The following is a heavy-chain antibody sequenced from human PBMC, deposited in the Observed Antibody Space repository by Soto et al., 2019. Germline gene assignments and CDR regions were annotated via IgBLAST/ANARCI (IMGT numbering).Heavy chain of an antibody. D-gene: IGHD3-3*01. Sequence: SETLSLTCTVSGGSISSYYWSWIRQPPGKGLEWIGYIYYSGSTNYNPSLKSRVTISVDTSKNQFSLKLSSVTAADTAVYYCARDSTRWSGHFADAFDIWGQGTMVTVSS. V-gene: IGHV4-59*01. CDR3: ARDSTRWSGHFADAFDI. J-gene: IGHJ3*02. CDR2: IYYSGST. CDR1: GGSISSYY.